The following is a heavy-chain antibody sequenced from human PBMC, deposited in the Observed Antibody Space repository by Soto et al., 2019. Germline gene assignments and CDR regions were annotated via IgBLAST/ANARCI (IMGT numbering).Heavy chain of an antibody. D-gene: IGHD2-2*01. Sequence: QVQLVESGGGLVQPGGSLRLSCTASGFTFSDYYMSWIRQAPGKGLEWVSYTIRSGSTIYYTDSVKGRFTISRDNANRTQHREINGLGAEATASYYSARSGSDMVVVPAALLDYCVQGSLVTVSS. CDR2: TIRSGSTI. CDR1: GFTFSDYY. V-gene: IGHV3-11*01. CDR3: ARSGSDMVVVPAALLDY. J-gene: IGHJ4*02.